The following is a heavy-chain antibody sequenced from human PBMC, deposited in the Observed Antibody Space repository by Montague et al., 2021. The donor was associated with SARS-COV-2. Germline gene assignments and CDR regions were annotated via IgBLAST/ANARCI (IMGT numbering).Heavy chain of an antibody. CDR3: ASSYYYGSGTYVYNYYMDA. J-gene: IGHJ6*03. CDR1: GDSVSSSPYY. CDR2: ISYSGRT. Sequence: SETLSLTCTVSGDSVSSSPYYWGWIRQPPGRGLEWVGSISYSGRTYFSPSLKSRLTISVDSSENQFSLRLSSVTAADTAVYYCASSYYYGSGTYVYNYYMDAWGKGTTVTVSS. V-gene: IGHV4-39*01. D-gene: IGHD3-10*01.